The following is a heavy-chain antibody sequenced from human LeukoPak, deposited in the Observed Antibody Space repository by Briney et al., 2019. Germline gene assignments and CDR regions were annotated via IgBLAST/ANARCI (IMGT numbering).Heavy chain of an antibody. J-gene: IGHJ3*02. V-gene: IGHV1-2*02. CDR2: INPNSGGT. Sequence: ASVKVSCKASGYTFTGYYMHWVRQAPGQGLEWMGWINPNSGGTNYAQKFQGRVTMTRDTSISTAYMELSRLRSDDMAVYYCARGPSSSWTNDAFDIWGQGTMVTVSS. CDR1: GYTFTGYY. D-gene: IGHD6-13*01. CDR3: ARGPSSSWTNDAFDI.